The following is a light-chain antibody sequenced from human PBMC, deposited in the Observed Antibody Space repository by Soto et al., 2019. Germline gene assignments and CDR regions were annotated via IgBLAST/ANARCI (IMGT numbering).Light chain of an antibody. Sequence: QSALTQPPSASGSPGQSVTISCTGTSSDVGGYNYVSWYQQYPGKAPKLMIYEVSKRPSGVPDRFSGPKSGNTASLTVSGLQTEDEADYYCSSYAGSNPVVFGGGTKLTVL. CDR3: SSYAGSNPVV. CDR1: SSDVGGYNY. J-gene: IGLJ2*01. CDR2: EVS. V-gene: IGLV2-8*01.